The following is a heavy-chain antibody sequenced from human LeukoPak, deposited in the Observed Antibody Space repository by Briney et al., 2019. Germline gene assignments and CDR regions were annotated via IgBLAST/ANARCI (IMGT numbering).Heavy chain of an antibody. Sequence: GASVKVSCKASGGTFSSYAISWVRQAPGQGLEWMGGIIPIFGTANYAQKFQGRVTITADESTSTAYMELSSLRSEDTAVYYCARFRRVEMASYYFDYWGQGTLVTVSS. CDR2: IIPIFGTA. CDR1: GGTFSSYA. V-gene: IGHV1-69*13. J-gene: IGHJ4*02. CDR3: ARFRRVEMASYYFDY. D-gene: IGHD5-24*01.